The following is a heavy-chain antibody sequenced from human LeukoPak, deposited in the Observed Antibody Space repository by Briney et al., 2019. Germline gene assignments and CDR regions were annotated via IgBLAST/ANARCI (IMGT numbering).Heavy chain of an antibody. CDR2: IIPIFGTA. D-gene: IGHD2-15*01. J-gene: IGHJ6*02. CDR3: AAVYCSGGSCYSLSLNSYYYYYGMDV. CDR1: GGTFSSYA. V-gene: IGHV1-69*13. Sequence: SVKVSCKASGGTFSSYAISWVRQAPGQGLEWMGGIIPIFGTANYAQKFQGRVTITADESTSTAYMELSSLRSEDTAVYYCAAVYCSGGSCYSLSLNSYYYYYGMDVWGQGTTVTVSS.